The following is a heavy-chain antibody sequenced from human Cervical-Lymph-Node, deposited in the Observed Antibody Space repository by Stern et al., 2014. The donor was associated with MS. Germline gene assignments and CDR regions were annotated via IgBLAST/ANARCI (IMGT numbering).Heavy chain of an antibody. J-gene: IGHJ4*02. CDR2: IHYSGST. Sequence: VQLVESGPGLVKPSQTLSLTCTVSGGSISSGDNYWSWVRQPPGKGLEGIGYIHYSGSTFYNPSLKSRITISVDTSKNQFSLRLTSVTAADTAVYYCARTEWFGELAFDYWGQGTLVTVSS. V-gene: IGHV4-30-4*01. CDR3: ARTEWFGELAFDY. CDR1: GGSISSGDNY. D-gene: IGHD3-10*01.